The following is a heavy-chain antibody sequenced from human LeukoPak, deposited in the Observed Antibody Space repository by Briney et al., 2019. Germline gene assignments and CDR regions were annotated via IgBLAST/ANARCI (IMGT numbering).Heavy chain of an antibody. CDR3: ARGLVGASNWFDP. Sequence: ASVKVSCKASGYTFTGYYMHWVRQAPGQGLEWMRWINPNSGGTNYAQKFQGRVTMTRDTSISTAYMELSRLRSDDTAVYYCARGLVGASNWFDPWGQGTLVTVSS. CDR1: GYTFTGYY. V-gene: IGHV1-2*02. J-gene: IGHJ5*02. D-gene: IGHD1-26*01. CDR2: INPNSGGT.